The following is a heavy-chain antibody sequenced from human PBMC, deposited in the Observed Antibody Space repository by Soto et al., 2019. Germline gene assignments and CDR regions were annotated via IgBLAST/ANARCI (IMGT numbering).Heavy chain of an antibody. Sequence: VGQAPGQGLEWMGGIIPIFGTANYAQKFQGRVTITADESTSTAYMELSSLRSEDTAVYYCARAYCSGGSCYPSGAFDIWGQGTMVTV. J-gene: IGHJ3*02. CDR3: ARAYCSGGSCYPSGAFDI. CDR2: IIPIFGTA. V-gene: IGHV1-69*01. D-gene: IGHD2-15*01.